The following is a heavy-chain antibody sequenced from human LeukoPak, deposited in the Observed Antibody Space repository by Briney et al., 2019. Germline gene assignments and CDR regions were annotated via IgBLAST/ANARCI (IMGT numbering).Heavy chain of an antibody. V-gene: IGHV3-21*01. CDR2: ISSSSSYI. Sequence: GGSLRLSCAASGFTFSSYSMNWVRQAPGKGLEWVSSISSSSSYIYYADSVKGRFTISRDNAKNSLYLQMNSLRAEDTAVYYCARDTPHCSGGSCYHPVWGQGTLVTVSS. J-gene: IGHJ4*02. CDR1: GFTFSSYS. CDR3: ARDTPHCSGGSCYHPV. D-gene: IGHD2-15*01.